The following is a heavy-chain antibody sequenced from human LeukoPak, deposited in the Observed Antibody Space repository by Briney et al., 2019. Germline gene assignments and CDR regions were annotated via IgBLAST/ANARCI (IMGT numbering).Heavy chain of an antibody. D-gene: IGHD4-17*01. Sequence: SETLSLTCAVYGGSFNGYYWSWIRQPPGKGLEWIGEINHSGSTNYNPSLKSRVTISVDTSKNQSSLKLSSVTAADTAVYYCASGHGSDNTVTRYWFDPWGQGTLVTVSS. J-gene: IGHJ5*02. CDR1: GGSFNGYY. CDR3: ASGHGSDNTVTRYWFDP. V-gene: IGHV4-34*01. CDR2: INHSGST.